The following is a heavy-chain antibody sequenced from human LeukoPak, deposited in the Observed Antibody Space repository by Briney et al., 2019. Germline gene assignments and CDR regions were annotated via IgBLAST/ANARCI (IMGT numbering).Heavy chain of an antibody. V-gene: IGHV1-46*01. J-gene: IGHJ4*02. CDR2: INPSGGST. CDR1: GYTFTSYY. CDR3: AMIAAAGHDY. D-gene: IGHD6-13*01. Sequence: ASVKVSCKASGYTFTSYYMHWVRQAPGQGLEWMGIINPSGGSTSYAQKFQGRVTMTRDTSISTAYMELSRLRSDDTAVYYCAMIAAAGHDYWGQGTLVTVSS.